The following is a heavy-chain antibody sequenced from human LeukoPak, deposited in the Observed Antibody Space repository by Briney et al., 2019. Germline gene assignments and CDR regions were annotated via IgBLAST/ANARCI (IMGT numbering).Heavy chain of an antibody. Sequence: SETLSLTCTVSGGSISSYYWSWIRQPPGKGLEWIGYIYYSGSTNYNPSLKSRVTISVDTSKNQFSLKLSSVTAADTAVYYCARRPYSSSSGFDYWGQGTLVTVSS. V-gene: IGHV4-59*01. CDR2: IYYSGST. J-gene: IGHJ4*02. D-gene: IGHD6-6*01. CDR3: ARRPYSSSSGFDY. CDR1: GGSISSYY.